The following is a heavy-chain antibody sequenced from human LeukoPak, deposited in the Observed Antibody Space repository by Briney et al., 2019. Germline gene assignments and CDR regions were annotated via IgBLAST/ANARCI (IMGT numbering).Heavy chain of an antibody. V-gene: IGHV4-59*01. CDR3: ARDLGIAVADPSNWFDP. J-gene: IGHJ5*02. Sequence: SETLSLTCTVSGGSISSYYWSWIRQPPGKGLEWIGYIYYSGSTNYNPSLKSRVTISVDTSKNQFSLKLSSVTAADTAVYYCARDLGIAVADPSNWFDPWGQGTLVTVSS. CDR1: GGSISSYY. CDR2: IYYSGST. D-gene: IGHD6-19*01.